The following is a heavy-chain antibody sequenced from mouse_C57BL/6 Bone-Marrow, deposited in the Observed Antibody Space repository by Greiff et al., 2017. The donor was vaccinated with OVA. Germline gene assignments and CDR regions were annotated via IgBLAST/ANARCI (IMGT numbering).Heavy chain of an antibody. J-gene: IGHJ3*01. V-gene: IGHV5-6*01. Sequence: EVKLVESGGDLVKPGGSLKLSCAASGFTFTSYGMSWVRQTPDKRLEWVATISSGGSYTYYPDSLKGRFTINRDNAKNTLYLQRSRLKSEDTAVYYCSRKGIAYWGQGTLVTVSA. CDR3: SRKGIAY. CDR2: ISSGGSYT. CDR1: GFTFTSYG.